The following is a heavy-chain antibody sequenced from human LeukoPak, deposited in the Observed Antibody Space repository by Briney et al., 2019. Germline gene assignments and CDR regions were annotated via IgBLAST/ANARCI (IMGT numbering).Heavy chain of an antibody. V-gene: IGHV1-18*01. CDR2: SSAYNGNT. Sequence: GASVKVSCKASGYTSTSFGITWVRQAPGQGLEWMGWSSAYNGNTNYAQKLQGRVTMTTDTSTSTAYMELRSLRSDDTAVYYCARGGSSGWRTPNDDYWGQGTLVTVSS. CDR1: GYTSTSFG. J-gene: IGHJ4*02. CDR3: ARGGSSGWRTPNDDY. D-gene: IGHD6-19*01.